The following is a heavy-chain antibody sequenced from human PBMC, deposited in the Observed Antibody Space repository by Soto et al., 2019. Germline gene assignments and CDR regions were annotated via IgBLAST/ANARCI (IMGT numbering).Heavy chain of an antibody. J-gene: IGHJ4*02. D-gene: IGHD3-22*01. CDR3: ARGAMYYYDSSGYLDD. V-gene: IGHV4-59*01. CDR1: GGSISSYY. Sequence: SETLSLTCTVSGGSISSYYWSWIRQPPGKGLEWIGYIYYSGSTNYNPSLKSRVTISVDTSKNQFSLKLSSVTAADTAVYYCARGAMYYYDSSGYLDDWGQGTLVTVSS. CDR2: IYYSGST.